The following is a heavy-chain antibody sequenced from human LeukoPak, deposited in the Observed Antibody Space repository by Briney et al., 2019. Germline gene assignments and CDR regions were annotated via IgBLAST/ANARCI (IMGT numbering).Heavy chain of an antibody. Sequence: ASVKVSCEASGYTFTSYGISWVRQAPGQGLEWMGWISAYNGNTNYAQKLQGRVTMTTDTSTSTAYMELRSLRSDDTAVYYCARGYYYDSSGYADYWGQGTLVTVSS. D-gene: IGHD3-22*01. CDR2: ISAYNGNT. CDR1: GYTFTSYG. V-gene: IGHV1-18*01. CDR3: ARGYYYDSSGYADY. J-gene: IGHJ4*02.